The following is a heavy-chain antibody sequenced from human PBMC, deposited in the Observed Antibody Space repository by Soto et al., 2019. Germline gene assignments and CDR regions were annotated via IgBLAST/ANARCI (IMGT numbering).Heavy chain of an antibody. D-gene: IGHD5-12*01. CDR3: ARGMATITPYYYYGMDV. Sequence: GGSLRLSCAASGFTFSSYEMNWVRQAPGKGLEWASYISSSGSTIYYADSVKGRFTISRDNAKNSLYLQMNSLRAEDTAVYYCARGMATITPYYYYGMDVWGQGTTVTVSS. CDR2: ISSSGSTI. J-gene: IGHJ6*02. CDR1: GFTFSSYE. V-gene: IGHV3-48*03.